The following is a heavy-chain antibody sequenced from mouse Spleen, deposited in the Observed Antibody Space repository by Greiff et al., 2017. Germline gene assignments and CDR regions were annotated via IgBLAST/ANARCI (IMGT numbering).Heavy chain of an antibody. D-gene: IGHD2-12*01. Sequence: QVQLQQSGAELARPGASVKLSCKASGYTFTSYGISWVKQRTGQGLEWIGEIYPRSGNTYYNEKFKGKATLTADKSSSTAYMELRSLTSEDSAVYFCAREGVTIGGFAYWGQGTLVTVSA. V-gene: IGHV1-81*01. CDR3: AREGVTIGGFAY. J-gene: IGHJ3*01. CDR2: IYPRSGNT. CDR1: GYTFTSYG.